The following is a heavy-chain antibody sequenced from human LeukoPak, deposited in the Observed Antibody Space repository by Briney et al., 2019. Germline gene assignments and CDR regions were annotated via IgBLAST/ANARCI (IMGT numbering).Heavy chain of an antibody. V-gene: IGHV6-1*01. CDR1: GDSVSSNSVT. J-gene: IGHJ5*02. D-gene: IGHD2-2*01. CDR3: ARRLTQYDCFDP. Sequence: SQTLSLTCAISGDSVSSNSVTWNWIRQTPSRGLEWLGRTYYRSTWYNDYAVSVRGRITVNPDTSKSQFSLHLNSVTPEDTAVYYCARRLTQYDCFDPWGQGILVTVSS. CDR2: TYYRSTWYN.